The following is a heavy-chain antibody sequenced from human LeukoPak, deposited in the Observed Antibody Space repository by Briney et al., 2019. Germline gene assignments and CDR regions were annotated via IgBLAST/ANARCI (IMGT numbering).Heavy chain of an antibody. J-gene: IGHJ1*01. CDR2: IIPILGIP. V-gene: IGHV1-69*04. Sequence: ASVKVSCKASGGTFSSYAITWVRQAPGQGLEWMGRIIPILGIPNYAQKSQGRVTITADKSTSTAYMELSSLGSEDTAVYYCTKATQSAPGYFQHWGQGTLVTVSS. CDR3: TKATQSAPGYFQH. CDR1: GGTFSSYA. D-gene: IGHD6-13*01.